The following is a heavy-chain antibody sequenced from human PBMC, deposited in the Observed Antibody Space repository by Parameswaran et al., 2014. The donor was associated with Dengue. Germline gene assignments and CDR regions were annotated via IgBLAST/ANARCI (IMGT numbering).Heavy chain of an antibody. Sequence: ETLSLTCTVSGGSISSSSYYWGWIRQPPGKGLEWIGSIYYSGSTYYNPSLKSRVTISVDTSKNQFSLKLSSVTAADTAVYYCARLGPPNGLWFGETQPYFDYWGQGTLVTVSS. D-gene: IGHD3-10*01. CDR2: IYYSGST. V-gene: IGHV4-39*01. J-gene: IGHJ4*02. CDR1: GGSISSSSYY. CDR3: ARLGPPNGLWFGETQPYFDY.